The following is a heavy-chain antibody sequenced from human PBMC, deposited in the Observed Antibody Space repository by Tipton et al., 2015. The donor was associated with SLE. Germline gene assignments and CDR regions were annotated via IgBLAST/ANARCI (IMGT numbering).Heavy chain of an antibody. V-gene: IGHV4-4*02. Sequence: GLVKPSGTLSLTCAVSGDSITSLNWWTWVRQSPEKGLEWIAEIYHTGATNHNPSLRSRVTISMDKSKNHFSLEMRSVTAADTAIYYCARMGSGWLRFFEDWGQGTLVTVSS. CDR3: ARMGSGWLRFFED. CDR1: GDSITSLNW. D-gene: IGHD5-12*01. J-gene: IGHJ1*01. CDR2: IYHTGAT.